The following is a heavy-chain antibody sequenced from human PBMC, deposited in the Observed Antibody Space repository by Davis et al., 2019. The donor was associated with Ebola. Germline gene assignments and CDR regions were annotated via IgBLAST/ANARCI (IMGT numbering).Heavy chain of an antibody. Sequence: ASVKVSCKASGYTFTSYYMHWVRQAPGQGLEWMGWINPNSGGTNYAQKFQGRVTMTRDTSISTAYMELSRLRSDDTAVYYCARDRLYDSSGQYNEGAFDIWGQGTMVTVSS. CDR1: GYTFTSYY. CDR2: INPNSGGT. V-gene: IGHV1-2*02. J-gene: IGHJ3*02. D-gene: IGHD3-22*01. CDR3: ARDRLYDSSGQYNEGAFDI.